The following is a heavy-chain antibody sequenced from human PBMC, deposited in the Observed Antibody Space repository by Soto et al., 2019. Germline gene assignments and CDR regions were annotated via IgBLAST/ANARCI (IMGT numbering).Heavy chain of an antibody. V-gene: IGHV1-69*01. CDR1: GGSFSSYA. J-gene: IGHJ4*02. D-gene: IGHD6-19*01. CDR3: ARGIGGSGWYASFGS. Sequence: QVQLMQSGAEVKKPGSSVKVSCKASGGSFSSYAINWVRQAPGQGLEWMGGIIPMFGTPNYAQQFQGRVTITADESTNTAYIELGSLRSEDTAVYYCARGIGGSGWYASFGSWGQGTLVTVSS. CDR2: IIPMFGTP.